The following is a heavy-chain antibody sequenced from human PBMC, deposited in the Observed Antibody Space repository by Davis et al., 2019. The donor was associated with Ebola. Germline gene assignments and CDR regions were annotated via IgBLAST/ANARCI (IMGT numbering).Heavy chain of an antibody. J-gene: IGHJ2*01. CDR3: AREGGDVTTVTHAGWYFDL. V-gene: IGHV3-23*01. D-gene: IGHD4-17*01. CDR1: GFTFSSYW. Sequence: GESLKISCAASGFTFSSYWMHWVRQAPGKGLEWVSAISGSGGSTYYADSVKGRFTISRHNSKNTLYLQMNSLRAEETAVYYCAREGGDVTTVTHAGWYFDLWGRGTLVTVSS. CDR2: ISGSGGST.